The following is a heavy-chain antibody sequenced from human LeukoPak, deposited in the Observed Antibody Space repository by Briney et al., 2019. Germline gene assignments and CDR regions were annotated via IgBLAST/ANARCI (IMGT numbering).Heavy chain of an antibody. CDR2: ISSSGTTI. CDR3: ARDQGYYYYYMDV. Sequence: GGSLRLSCAASGFAFTTYTMNWVRQAPGKGLEWVSYISSSGTTIYYADSVRGRFTISRDNARNSLYLQMNSVRAEDTAIYYCARDQGYYYYYMDVWGKGTTVTVSS. V-gene: IGHV3-48*01. CDR1: GFAFTTYT. J-gene: IGHJ6*03.